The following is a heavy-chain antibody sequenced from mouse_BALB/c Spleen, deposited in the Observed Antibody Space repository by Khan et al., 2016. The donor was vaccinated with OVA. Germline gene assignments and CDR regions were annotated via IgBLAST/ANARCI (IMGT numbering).Heavy chain of an antibody. CDR2: INSDGYYT. CDR1: GFTFSAYG. D-gene: IGHD4-1*01. V-gene: IGHV5-6*01. CDR3: ASHLTGSFAY. Sequence: EVELVESGGDLVKPGGSLRLSCAASGFTFSAYGMSWVRQTPDKRLEWVATINSDGYYTYYPDTVKGRITISRKNAENTLYLQMSSLKSEDTAIYYCASHLTGSFAYWGQGTLVTVSA. J-gene: IGHJ3*01.